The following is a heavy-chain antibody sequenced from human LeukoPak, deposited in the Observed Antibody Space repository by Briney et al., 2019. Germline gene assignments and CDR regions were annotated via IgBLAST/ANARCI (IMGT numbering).Heavy chain of an antibody. J-gene: IGHJ4*02. CDR2: IYSGGST. Sequence: GGSLRLSCVVSGFNISHSYMNWVRQAPGRGLEWVSIIYSGGSTYYADSVKGRFTVSRHNSQNTLYLQMNSQRAEDTAVYYCAMIDFATLYYFDYWGQGTLVTVSS. V-gene: IGHV3-53*04. D-gene: IGHD3-3*01. CDR1: GFNISHSY. CDR3: AMIDFATLYYFDY.